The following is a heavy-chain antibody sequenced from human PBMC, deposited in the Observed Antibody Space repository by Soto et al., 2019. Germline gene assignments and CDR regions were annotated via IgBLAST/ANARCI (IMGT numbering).Heavy chain of an antibody. CDR1: GYTFTSYD. Sequence: ASVKVSCKASGYTFTSYDINWVRQATGQGLEWMGWMNPNSGNTGYAQKFQGRVTMTRNTSISTAYIELSSLRSEDTAVYYCATAAADGIAAAGTDEFDYWGKGTLVTVSS. D-gene: IGHD6-13*01. V-gene: IGHV1-8*01. CDR2: MNPNSGNT. J-gene: IGHJ4*02. CDR3: ATAAADGIAAAGTDEFDY.